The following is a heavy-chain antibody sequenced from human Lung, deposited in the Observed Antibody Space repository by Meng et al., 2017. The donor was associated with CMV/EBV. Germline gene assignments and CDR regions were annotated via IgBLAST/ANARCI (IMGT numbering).Heavy chain of an antibody. J-gene: IGHJ5*02. Sequence: SETXSLTCTVFGTSISPYYWSWIRQPPGRGLEWIGYIYFNGNTNYNPALKSRVTMSLDTSMNQFSLKLNSVTAADTAVYYCARDRSDLWSGPFDPWGRGTLVTVSS. CDR1: GTSISPYY. V-gene: IGHV4-59*01. CDR2: IYFNGNT. D-gene: IGHD3-3*01. CDR3: ARDRSDLWSGPFDP.